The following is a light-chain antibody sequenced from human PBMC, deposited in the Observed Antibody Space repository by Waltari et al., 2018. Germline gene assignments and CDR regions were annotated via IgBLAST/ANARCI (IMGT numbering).Light chain of an antibody. CDR3: QQYASSVLYT. CDR1: QSLGKHY. CDR2: GAS. Sequence: IVLTQSPGTLSLSPGDRASLSCKATQSLGKHYLACYQHKPGQAPRLLIYGASSRAAGIPDGFSGSGSGTDFTVTISRLEPEDFAVYYCQQYASSVLYTFGQGTKLEIK. J-gene: IGKJ2*01. V-gene: IGKV3-20*01.